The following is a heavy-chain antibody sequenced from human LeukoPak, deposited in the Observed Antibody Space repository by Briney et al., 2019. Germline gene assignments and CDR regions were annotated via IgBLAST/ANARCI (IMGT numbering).Heavy chain of an antibody. Sequence: SVKVSCKASGGSFSSYGISWVRQAPGQGLEWMGGIIPMLGRSNYAQKFQGRVTISTDESTGTAYMEVSSLRSEDTAVYYCAREDHTANNWFDPWGQGTLVTVSS. CDR3: AREDHTANNWFDP. D-gene: IGHD5-18*01. CDR2: IIPMLGRS. CDR1: GGSFSSYG. J-gene: IGHJ5*02. V-gene: IGHV1-69*05.